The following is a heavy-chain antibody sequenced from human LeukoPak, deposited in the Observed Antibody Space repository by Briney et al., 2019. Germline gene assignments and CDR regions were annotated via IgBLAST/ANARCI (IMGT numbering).Heavy chain of an antibody. Sequence: GGSLRLSCAASGFTFSSYTMSWVRQAPGKGLERVSTITTSDGNTYYADSVKGRFTVSRDNSKNTLYLQMNSLRAEDTAVYYCAKDGGLWVSAHWGDSWGRGTLVTVSS. CDR3: AKDGGLWVSAHWGDS. CDR1: GFTFSSYT. CDR2: ITTSDGNT. V-gene: IGHV3-23*01. J-gene: IGHJ4*02. D-gene: IGHD7-27*01.